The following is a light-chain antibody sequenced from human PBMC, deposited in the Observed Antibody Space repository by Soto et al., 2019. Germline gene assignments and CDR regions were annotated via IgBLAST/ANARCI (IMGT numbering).Light chain of an antibody. CDR1: SSDVGSYNL. V-gene: IGLV2-23*02. CDR2: EAT. CDR3: CAYAGSGTVV. J-gene: IGLJ3*02. Sequence: QSVLTQPASVSGSPEQSITISCTGTSSDVGSYNLVSWYQQHPGKAPQVMIYEATKRPSGVYNRFSGSKSGNTASLTISGLQAEEEADYYCCAYAGSGTVVFGGGTTLTVL.